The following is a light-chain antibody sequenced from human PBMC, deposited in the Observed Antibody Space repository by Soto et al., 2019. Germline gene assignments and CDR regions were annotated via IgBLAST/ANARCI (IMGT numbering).Light chain of an antibody. Sequence: EIVLTQSPATLSLSPGERATLSCRASQSVSSYLAWYQQKPGQAPRLLIYDASNSATGIPARFSGSGSGTDFTLTISSLEPEEFEVYYCQQRSNWPPVFGPGTKVDIK. CDR2: DAS. V-gene: IGKV3-11*01. CDR3: QQRSNWPPV. J-gene: IGKJ3*01. CDR1: QSVSSY.